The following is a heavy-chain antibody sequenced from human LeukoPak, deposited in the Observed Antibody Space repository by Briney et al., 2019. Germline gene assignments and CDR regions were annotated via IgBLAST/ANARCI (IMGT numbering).Heavy chain of an antibody. D-gene: IGHD3-3*01. CDR3: ARGKFGVVTEENWFDP. Sequence: GGSLRLSCAASGFTFSSYSMNWVRQAPGKGLEWVSSISSSSSYIYYADSVKGRFTISRDNAKNSLYLQMNSLRAEDTAVYYCARGKFGVVTEENWFDPWGQGTLVTVSS. CDR2: ISSSSSYI. V-gene: IGHV3-21*04. J-gene: IGHJ5*02. CDR1: GFTFSSYS.